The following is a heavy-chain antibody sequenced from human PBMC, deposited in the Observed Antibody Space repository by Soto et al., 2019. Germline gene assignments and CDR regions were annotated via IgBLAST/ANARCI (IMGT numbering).Heavy chain of an antibody. Sequence: QITLKESGPALVKPTQTLTLTCTFSGFPLSTSGVGVGWIRQPPGKALEWLALIYWDDDKRYSPSLKNRLTITKDTSNNQVVLTMTNMDPVDTATYFCTHQDTVRMAFDPWGQGTLVTVSS. D-gene: IGHD2-8*01. V-gene: IGHV2-5*02. CDR1: GFPLSTSGVG. J-gene: IGHJ5*02. CDR2: IYWDDDK. CDR3: THQDTVRMAFDP.